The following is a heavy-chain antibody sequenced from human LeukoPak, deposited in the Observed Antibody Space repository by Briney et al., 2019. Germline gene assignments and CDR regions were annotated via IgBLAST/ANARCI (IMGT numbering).Heavy chain of an antibody. Sequence: GGSLRLSCEASGFTFSSYWMNWVRQAPGKGLEWVAVISYDGSNKYYADSVKGRFTISRDNSKNTLYLQMNSLRAEDTAVYYCAKEGAYCSGGSCYSGYFDYWGQGTLVTVSS. V-gene: IGHV3-30*18. CDR3: AKEGAYCSGGSCYSGYFDY. D-gene: IGHD2-15*01. CDR1: GFTFSSYW. CDR2: ISYDGSNK. J-gene: IGHJ4*02.